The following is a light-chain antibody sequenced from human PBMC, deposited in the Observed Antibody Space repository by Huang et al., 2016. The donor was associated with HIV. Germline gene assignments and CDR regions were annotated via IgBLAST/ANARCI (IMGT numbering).Light chain of an antibody. CDR2: GAS. V-gene: IGKV3-15*01. J-gene: IGKJ4*01. Sequence: IILTQSPATLSVSPGEGATLSCRASQSIGTNLAWYQQGPGQAPRLLVYGASTRATGVPVRFSGSGSGTQFNLTLSSLQSEDFATYYCQHYSNWPPLTFGRGTKVDI. CDR1: QSIGTN. CDR3: QHYSNWPPLT.